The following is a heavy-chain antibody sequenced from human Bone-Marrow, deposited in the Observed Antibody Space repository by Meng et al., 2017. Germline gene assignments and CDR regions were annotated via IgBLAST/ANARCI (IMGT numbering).Heavy chain of an antibody. CDR1: GGSISSGSYY. D-gene: IGHD6-19*01. CDR2: IYTSGST. J-gene: IGHJ3*02. CDR3: ARDISSGWYGDDAFDI. Sequence: QGQVTESGPGLVKPSQTLSLTCTVSGGSISSGSYYWSWIRQPAGKGLEWIGRIYTSGSTNYNPSLKSRVTISVDTSKNQFSLKLSSVTAADTAVYYCARDISSGWYGDDAFDIWGQGTMVTVSS. V-gene: IGHV4-61*02.